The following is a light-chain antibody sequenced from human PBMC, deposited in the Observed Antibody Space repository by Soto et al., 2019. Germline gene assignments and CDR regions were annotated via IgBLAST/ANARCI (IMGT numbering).Light chain of an antibody. J-gene: IGLJ1*01. V-gene: IGLV2-14*03. CDR1: SSDVGGYNY. Sequence: QSVLTQPASVSGSPGQSITISCTGTSSDVGGYNYVSWYQHHPGKAPKRMIHDVSNRPSGVSDRFSGSKSGNTASLTISGLQAEDEADYYCCSYAGSYTPLYVFGTGTKVTVL. CDR2: DVS. CDR3: CSYAGSYTPLYV.